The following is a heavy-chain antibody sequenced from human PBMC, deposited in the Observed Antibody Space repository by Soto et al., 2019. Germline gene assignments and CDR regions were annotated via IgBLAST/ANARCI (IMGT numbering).Heavy chain of an antibody. Sequence: EVQLVESGGGLVKPGGSLRLSCAASGFTFSNAWMSWVRRAPGKGLEWVGRIKSKTDGGTTDYAAPVKGRFTISRDDSKNTLYLQMNSLKTEDTAVYYCTTTRNYDFWSGYYQGLDYWGQGTLVTVSS. V-gene: IGHV3-15*01. D-gene: IGHD3-3*01. CDR2: IKSKTDGGTT. CDR3: TTTRNYDFWSGYYQGLDY. CDR1: GFTFSNAW. J-gene: IGHJ4*02.